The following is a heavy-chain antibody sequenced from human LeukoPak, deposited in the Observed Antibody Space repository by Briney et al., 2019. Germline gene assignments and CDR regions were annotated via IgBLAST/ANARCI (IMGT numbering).Heavy chain of an antibody. CDR3: ARGPPYYDFWSGYYYYSMDV. CDR2: IYYSGST. V-gene: IGHV4-31*03. J-gene: IGHJ6*02. CDR1: GGSISSGGYY. D-gene: IGHD3-3*01. Sequence: SETLSLTCTVSGGSISSGGYYWSWIRQHPGKGLEWIGYIYYSGSTYYNPSLKSRVTISVDTSKNQFSLKLSSVTAADTAVYYCARGPPYYDFWSGYYYYSMDVWGQGTTVTVSS.